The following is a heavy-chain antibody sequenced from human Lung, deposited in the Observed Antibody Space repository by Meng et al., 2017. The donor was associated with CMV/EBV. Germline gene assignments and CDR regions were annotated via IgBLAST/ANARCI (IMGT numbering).Heavy chain of an antibody. CDR1: GYTFTGHY. J-gene: IGHJ4*02. CDR3: ARDHNWGPDY. D-gene: IGHD1-1*01. CDR2: IYPSSGGT. V-gene: IGHV1-2*02. Sequence: ASVXVSCKASGYTFTGHYLHLVRLAPGQGLEWMGWIYPSSGGTNYAQNFQGRVTMTSDTSISTAYMELSGLRSDDTALYFCARDHNWGPDYWDQGNMVTVSS.